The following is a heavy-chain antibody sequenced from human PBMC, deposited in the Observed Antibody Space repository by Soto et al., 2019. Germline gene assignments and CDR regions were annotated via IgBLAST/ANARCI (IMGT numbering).Heavy chain of an antibody. Sequence: GASLKISCKGSGYSFTSYWIGWVRQMPGKGLEWMGIIYPGDSDTRYSPSFQGQVTISADKSISTAYLQWSSLKASDTAMYYCARHASGYYYDSSGSSFDYWGQGTLVTVSS. CDR1: GYSFTSYW. J-gene: IGHJ4*02. CDR3: ARHASGYYYDSSGSSFDY. CDR2: IYPGDSDT. D-gene: IGHD3-22*01. V-gene: IGHV5-51*01.